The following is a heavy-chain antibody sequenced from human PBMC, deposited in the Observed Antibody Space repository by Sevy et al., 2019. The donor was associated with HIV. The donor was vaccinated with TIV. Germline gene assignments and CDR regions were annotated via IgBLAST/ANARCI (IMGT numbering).Heavy chain of an antibody. CDR1: GFTVSSNY. D-gene: IGHD1-26*01. J-gene: IGHJ6*02. Sequence: GGSLRLSCAASGFTVSSNYMSWVRQAPGKGLEWVSVIYSGEYTYYADSVKGRSTISRDIYKNTLNLQMNSLRAEDTAIYYCATTSTRLYYYALDVWGQGTTVTVSS. CDR2: IYSGEYT. V-gene: IGHV3-53*01. CDR3: ATTSTRLYYYALDV.